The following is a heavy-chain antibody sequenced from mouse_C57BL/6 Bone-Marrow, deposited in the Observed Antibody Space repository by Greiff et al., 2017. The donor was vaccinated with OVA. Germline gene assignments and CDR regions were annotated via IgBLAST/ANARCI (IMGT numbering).Heavy chain of an antibody. CDR1: GYSFTGYF. CDR3: ARRAGVYAMDY. D-gene: IGHD3-3*01. CDR2: INPYNGDT. V-gene: IGHV1-20*01. J-gene: IGHJ4*01. Sequence: EVQLVESGPELVKPGDSVKISCKASGYSFTGYFMNWVMQSHGKSLEWIGRINPYNGDTFYNQKFKGKATLTVDKSSSTAHMELRSLTSEDSAVYYCARRAGVYAMDYWGQGTSVTVSS.